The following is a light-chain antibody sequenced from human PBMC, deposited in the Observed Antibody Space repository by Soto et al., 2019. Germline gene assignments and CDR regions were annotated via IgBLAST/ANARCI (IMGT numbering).Light chain of an antibody. CDR1: QSLLHSDGYNY. J-gene: IGKJ4*01. CDR3: MQSLQTPLT. Sequence: DVVMTQSPLSLPVTPGEPASISCRSSQSLLHSDGYNYLDWFLQRPGQSPQVLIYLGSNRAPGDPDRFSGSGSGTDFTLKISRVEAEDVGVYYCMQSLQTPLTFGGGTKVESK. V-gene: IGKV2-28*01. CDR2: LGS.